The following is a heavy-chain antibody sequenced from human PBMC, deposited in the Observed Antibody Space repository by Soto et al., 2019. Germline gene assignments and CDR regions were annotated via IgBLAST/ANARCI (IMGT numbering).Heavy chain of an antibody. Sequence: GGSLRVWCTAAVFTSGDYGIRCFRQATGKGLEWVGSIRSKAYGGTTEYAASVKGRFTISRDDSKSIAYLQMNSLKTEDTAVYYCTREYDRIAVAGGVHYGTSQHWGQGTLVTVSS. CDR2: IRSKAYGGTT. CDR3: TREYDRIAVAGGVHYGTSQH. V-gene: IGHV3-49*03. CDR1: VFTSGDYG. J-gene: IGHJ1*01. D-gene: IGHD6-19*01.